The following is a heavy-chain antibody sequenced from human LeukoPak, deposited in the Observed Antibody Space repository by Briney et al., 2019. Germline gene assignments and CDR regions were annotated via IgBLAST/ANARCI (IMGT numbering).Heavy chain of an antibody. V-gene: IGHV4-34*01. J-gene: IGHJ3*01. CDR3: AKVYSSSSRDAFDV. Sequence: SETLSLTCAVYGASFSGYYWSWIRQSPEQGLEWIGEINHSGGTHCNPSLESRVTMSVDTSKSQFTLKLSSVTAADTAVYYCAKVYSSSSRDAFDVWGPGTMVTVSP. CDR2: INHSGGT. D-gene: IGHD6-6*01. CDR1: GASFSGYY.